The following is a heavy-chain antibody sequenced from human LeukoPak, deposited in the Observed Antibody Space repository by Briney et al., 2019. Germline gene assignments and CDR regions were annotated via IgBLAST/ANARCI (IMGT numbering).Heavy chain of an antibody. V-gene: IGHV4-38-2*02. D-gene: IGHD3-10*01. CDR1: GYFISTGYY. CDR2: IYYSGST. J-gene: IGHJ5*02. Sequence: SETLSLTCTVSGYFISTGYYWGWIRQPPGKGLEWIGSIYYSGSTYYNPSLKSRVTISVDTSKNQFSLKLSSVTAADTAVYYCARGVLWFGELGNWFDPWGQGTLVTVSS. CDR3: ARGVLWFGELGNWFDP.